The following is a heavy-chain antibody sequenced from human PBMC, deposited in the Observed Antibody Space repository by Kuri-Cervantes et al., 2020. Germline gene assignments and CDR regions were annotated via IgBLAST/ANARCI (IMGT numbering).Heavy chain of an antibody. CDR3: VRVFSLGAFDDTFDI. V-gene: IGHV3-30-3*01. D-gene: IGHD3-16*01. J-gene: IGHJ3*02. CDR2: ISYDGSNK. Sequence: GGSLRLSCAASGFTFSSYAMHWVRQAPGKGLEWVAVISYDGSNKYYADSVRGRFTISRDNTKNSLYLQMDTLRAEDTATYYCVRVFSLGAFDDTFDIWGQGTMVTVSS. CDR1: GFTFSSYA.